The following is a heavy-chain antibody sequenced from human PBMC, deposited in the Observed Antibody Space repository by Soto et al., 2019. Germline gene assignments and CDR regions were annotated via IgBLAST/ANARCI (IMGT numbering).Heavy chain of an antibody. J-gene: IGHJ4*02. CDR2: ISANNGNT. D-gene: IGHD1-26*01. Sequence: ASVKVSFKASGYSFTSYGISWVRQAPGQGLEWMGWISANNGNTNYAQKFQGRVTMTTDTSTSTAYMELRSLRSDDTAVYYCARDRGSYALDYWGQGTLVTVSS. CDR3: ARDRGSYALDY. CDR1: GYSFTSYG. V-gene: IGHV1-18*01.